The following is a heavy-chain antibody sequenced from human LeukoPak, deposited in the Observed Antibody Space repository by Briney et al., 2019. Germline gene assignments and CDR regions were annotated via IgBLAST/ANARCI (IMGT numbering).Heavy chain of an antibody. D-gene: IGHD2-15*01. CDR2: ISNNGGYT. CDR1: GFTFGDYA. J-gene: IGHJ4*02. V-gene: IGHV3-23*01. CDR3: AKQLGYCSDGSCYFPY. Sequence: PGESLRLSCTVSGFTFGDYAINWVRQAPGKGLEWVSAISNNGGYTYYADSVQGRFTISRDNSKSTLCLQMNSLRAEDTAVYYCAKQLGYCSDGSCYFPYWGQGTLVTVSS.